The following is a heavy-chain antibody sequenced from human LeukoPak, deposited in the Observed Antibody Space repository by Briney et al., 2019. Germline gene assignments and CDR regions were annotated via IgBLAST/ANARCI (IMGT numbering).Heavy chain of an antibody. CDR3: ASLVTGTMWTDF. Sequence: SETLSLTCTVSGGSVNSDNYYWGWIRQPPGKGLEWVGTIYYSGFTYYNPSLNSRVTISVDTSQNQFSLKLSSVTAADAAIYYCASLVTGTMWTDFWGQGTLVTVSS. CDR1: GGSVNSDNYY. J-gene: IGHJ4*02. V-gene: IGHV4-39*01. CDR2: IYYSGFT. D-gene: IGHD1-7*01.